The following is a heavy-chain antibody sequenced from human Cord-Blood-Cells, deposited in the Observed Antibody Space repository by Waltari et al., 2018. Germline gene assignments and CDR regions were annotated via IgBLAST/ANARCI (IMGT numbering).Heavy chain of an antibody. CDR3: ARSYSNYYYYGMDV. Sequence: EVQLVESGGGLIQPGGSLKLSCSASGFTIGSNYMSWSRPDPGRGLEWVSVIYRGGSTYYADSVKGRFTISRDNSKNTLYLQMNRLRAEDTAVYYCARSYSNYYYYGMDVWGQGTTVTVSS. CDR2: IYRGGST. D-gene: IGHD4-4*01. V-gene: IGHV3-53*01. J-gene: IGHJ6*02. CDR1: GFTIGSNY.